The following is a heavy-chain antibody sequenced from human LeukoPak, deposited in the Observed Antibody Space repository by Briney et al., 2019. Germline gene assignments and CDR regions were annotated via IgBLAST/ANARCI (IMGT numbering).Heavy chain of an antibody. Sequence: GESLKISCKGSGYSFTSYWIGWVRQMPGKGLEWMGIIYPGDSDTRYSPSFQGQVTISADKSISTAYLQWSSLKASDTAMYYCARTPGNGGPREYYFDYGARETLVPVS. CDR2: IYPGDSDT. J-gene: IGHJ4*02. V-gene: IGHV5-51*01. CDR3: ARTPGNGGPREYYFDY. D-gene: IGHD7-27*01. CDR1: GYSFTSYW.